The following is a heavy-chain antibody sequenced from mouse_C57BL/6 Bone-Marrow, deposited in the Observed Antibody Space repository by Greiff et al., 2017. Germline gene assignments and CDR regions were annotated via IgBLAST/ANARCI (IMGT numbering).Heavy chain of an antibody. J-gene: IGHJ4*01. Sequence: QVQLQQSGAELMKPGASVKLSCKATGYTFTGYWIEWVKQRPGHGLEWIGEFLPGSGSTNYNEKFKGKATFTVDTSSNTDYMQLSSLTTEDSAIYCCTRSWDYPAMDYWGQGTSVTVSS. CDR2: FLPGSGST. D-gene: IGHD2-4*01. V-gene: IGHV1-9*01. CDR3: TRSWDYPAMDY. CDR1: GYTFTGYW.